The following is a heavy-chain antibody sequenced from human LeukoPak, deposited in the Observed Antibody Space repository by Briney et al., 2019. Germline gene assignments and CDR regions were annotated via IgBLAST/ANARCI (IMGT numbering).Heavy chain of an antibody. CDR2: IYYSGST. CDR1: GGSISSGGYY. Sequence: PSQTLSLTCTVSGGSISSGGYYWSWIRQHPGKGLEWIGYIYYSGSTYYNPSLKSRVTISVDTSKNQFSLKLSSVTAADTAVYYCAGYYDSSGNSRGIFDYWGQGTLVTVSS. D-gene: IGHD3-22*01. J-gene: IGHJ4*02. V-gene: IGHV4-31*03. CDR3: AGYYDSSGNSRGIFDY.